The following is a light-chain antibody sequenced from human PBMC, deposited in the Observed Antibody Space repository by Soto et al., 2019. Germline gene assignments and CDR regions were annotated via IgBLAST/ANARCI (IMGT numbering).Light chain of an antibody. Sequence: QSALTQPASVSGSPGQSITISCTGTSSDVGGYNYVSWYQQHPGKAPKLMISEVSNRPSGVSNRFSGSKSVNTASLTISGLQSEDEGEYYCSSYTSSSTRVFGGGTKLTVL. J-gene: IGLJ3*02. CDR1: SSDVGGYNY. V-gene: IGLV2-14*01. CDR3: SSYTSSSTRV. CDR2: EVS.